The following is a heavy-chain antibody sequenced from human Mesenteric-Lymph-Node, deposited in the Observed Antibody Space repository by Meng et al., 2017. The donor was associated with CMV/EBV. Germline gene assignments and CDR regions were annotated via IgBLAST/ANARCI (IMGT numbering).Heavy chain of an antibody. D-gene: IGHD3-22*01. CDR1: GCTFSSYC. CDR3: AREAPYYYDNSGYYYGATFDY. V-gene: IGHV3-7*01. J-gene: IGHJ4*02. CDR2: IKQDGSEK. Sequence: WGSLRLSCAVSGCTFSSYCMSWVCQAPGKGLEWVANIKQDGSEKYYMDSVKGRFTISRDNAKNSLYLQMNSMRAEDTAVYYCAREAPYYYDNSGYYYGATFDYWGQGTLVTVSS.